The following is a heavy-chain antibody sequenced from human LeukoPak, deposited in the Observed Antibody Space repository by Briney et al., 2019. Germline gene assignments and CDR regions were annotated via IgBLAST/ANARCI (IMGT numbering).Heavy chain of an antibody. CDR1: GFTFSSYW. Sequence: GGSLRLSCAASGFTFSSYWMCWVRQAPGKGPVWVARINTDGSSLNYADSVKGRFTISRDNAKNTLYLQMNSLGAEDTAVYYCARRINYYDSSGYYYVRYFDSWGQGTLVAVSS. CDR2: INTDGSSL. J-gene: IGHJ4*02. CDR3: ARRINYYDSSGYYYVRYFDS. D-gene: IGHD3-22*01. V-gene: IGHV3-74*01.